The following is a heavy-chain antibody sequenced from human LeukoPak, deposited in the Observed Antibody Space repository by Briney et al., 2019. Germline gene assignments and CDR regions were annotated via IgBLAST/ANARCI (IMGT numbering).Heavy chain of an antibody. Sequence: GGSLRLSCAASGFTFSSYSMNWVRQAPGRELEWVSSISSSSSYIYYADSVKGRFTISRDNAKNSLYLQMNSLRAEDTAVYYCARDRRGYSYGGLDAFDIWGQGTMVTASS. CDR3: ARDRRGYSYGGLDAFDI. V-gene: IGHV3-21*01. CDR1: GFTFSSYS. CDR2: ISSSSSYI. D-gene: IGHD5-18*01. J-gene: IGHJ3*02.